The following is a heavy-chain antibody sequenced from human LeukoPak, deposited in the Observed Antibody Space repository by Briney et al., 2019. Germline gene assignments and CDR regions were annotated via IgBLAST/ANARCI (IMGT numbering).Heavy chain of an antibody. J-gene: IGHJ4*02. D-gene: IGHD2-15*01. Sequence: GGSLRLSCAASGFTFSNAWMSWVRQAPGKGLEWVSYISTSSSTIYYADSVKGRFTISRDNAKNSLYLQMNSLRAEDTAVYYCARYCSGGSCFDDYWGQGTLVTVSS. CDR1: GFTFSNAW. CDR3: ARYCSGGSCFDDY. CDR2: ISTSSSTI. V-gene: IGHV3-48*01.